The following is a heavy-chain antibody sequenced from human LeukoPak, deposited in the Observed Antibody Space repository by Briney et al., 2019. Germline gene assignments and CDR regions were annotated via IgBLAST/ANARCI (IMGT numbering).Heavy chain of an antibody. D-gene: IGHD4-17*01. Sequence: GGSLRLSCAASGFTFSRYSMIWVRQAPGKGLEWVAFIRYDGSNKYYADSVKGRFTISRDNAKNSLSLQMNSLRAEDTAVYYCARDPYNGYYGDDYYYYMDVWGKGTTVTISS. CDR3: ARDPYNGYYGDDYYYYMDV. V-gene: IGHV3-30*02. CDR1: GFTFSRYS. CDR2: IRYDGSNK. J-gene: IGHJ6*03.